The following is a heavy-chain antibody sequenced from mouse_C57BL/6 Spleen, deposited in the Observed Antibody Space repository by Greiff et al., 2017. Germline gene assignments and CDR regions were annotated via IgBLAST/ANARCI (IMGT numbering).Heavy chain of an antibody. V-gene: IGHV1-9*01. CDR3: ARGWLLYFAMDY. Sequence: QSGAELMQPGASVKLSCTATGYSFTGYWVQWVKQRPGHGLEWIGEILPGSGSSKYNETFKGTATFTADTSSNTDYLHVSSLTTEDSAVYYCARGWLLYFAMDYWGQGTSVTVSA. D-gene: IGHD2-3*01. J-gene: IGHJ4*01. CDR1: GYSFTGYW. CDR2: ILPGSGSS.